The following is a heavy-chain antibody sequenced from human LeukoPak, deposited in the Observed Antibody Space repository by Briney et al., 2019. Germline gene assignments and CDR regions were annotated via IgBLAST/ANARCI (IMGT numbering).Heavy chain of an antibody. J-gene: IGHJ4*02. V-gene: IGHV3-7*01. D-gene: IGHD6-13*01. CDR1: GFTFSSYW. Sequence: GGSVRLSCEASGFTFSSYWMSWVRQAPGKGLEWVANIKQDGGEKYYVDSVKGRFSISRDNAKNSLYLQMNSLRAEDTAVYYCARDRYITRSWGYDFDYWGQGTLVTVSS. CDR3: ARDRYITRSWGYDFDY. CDR2: IKQDGGEK.